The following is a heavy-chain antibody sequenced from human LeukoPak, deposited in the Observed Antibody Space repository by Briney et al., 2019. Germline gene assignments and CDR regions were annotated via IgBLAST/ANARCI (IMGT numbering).Heavy chain of an antibody. J-gene: IGHJ6*04. CDR3: ARGYHGMDV. Sequence: ASETLSLTCNVSGGSISGYHWSWIRQPPGKGLEWLGYIYYSGSSNYNPSLKSRVAISADTSKNQFSLKLSSVTAADTAVYYCARGYHGMDVWGKGTTVTVSS. CDR1: GGSISGYH. D-gene: IGHD6-13*01. CDR2: IYYSGSS. V-gene: IGHV4-59*08.